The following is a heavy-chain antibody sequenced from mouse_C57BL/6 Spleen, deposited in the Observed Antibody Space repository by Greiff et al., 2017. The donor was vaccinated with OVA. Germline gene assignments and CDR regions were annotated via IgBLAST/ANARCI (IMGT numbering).Heavy chain of an antibody. CDR3: AGDHYDYDDGTEYYVDY. Sequence: VQLQQSGAELVRPGTSVKVSCKASGYAFTNYLIEWVKQRPGQGLEWIGVINPGSGGTNYNEKFKGKATLTADKSSSTAYMQLSSLTSEDSAVYFCAGDHYDYDDGTEYYVDYWGQGTTLTVSS. CDR2: INPGSGGT. J-gene: IGHJ2*01. D-gene: IGHD2-4*01. V-gene: IGHV1-54*01. CDR1: GYAFTNYL.